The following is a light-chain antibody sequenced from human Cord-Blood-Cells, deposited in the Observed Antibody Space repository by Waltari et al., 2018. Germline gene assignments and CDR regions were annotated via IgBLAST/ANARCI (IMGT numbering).Light chain of an antibody. CDR2: GAS. CDR3: QQYNNWPYT. Sequence: EIVMTQSPATPSVSPGESATLSCRASQSVSSNLAWNQQKPGQAPRLLIYGASTRATGIPARFSGSGSGTEFTLTISSLQSEDFAVYYCQQYNNWPYTFGQGTKLEIK. J-gene: IGKJ2*01. V-gene: IGKV3-15*01. CDR1: QSVSSN.